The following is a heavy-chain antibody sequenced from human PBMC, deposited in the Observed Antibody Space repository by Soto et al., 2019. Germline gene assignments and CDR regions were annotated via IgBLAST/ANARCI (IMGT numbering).Heavy chain of an antibody. J-gene: IGHJ3*02. CDR1: GYTFTSYG. CDR3: ALSAYPAGTDYTATDDAFDT. CDR2: ISAYNGHT. Sequence: ASVKVSCKASGYTFTSYGISWGRQAPGQGLEWVGWISAYNGHTNYAQKLQGRVTMTTDTSTTTAYMELRSLRSDDTAVSYCALSAYPAGTDYTATDDAFDTWSDRTMVT. V-gene: IGHV1-18*01. D-gene: IGHD3-3*01.